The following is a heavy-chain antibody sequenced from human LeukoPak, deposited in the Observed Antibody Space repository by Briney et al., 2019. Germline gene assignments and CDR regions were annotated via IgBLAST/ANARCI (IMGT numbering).Heavy chain of an antibody. Sequence: ASMKVSCKASGYTFTGYYMHWVRQAPGQGLEWMGWINPNSGGTNYAQKFQGRVTMTRDTSISTAYMELSRLRSDDTAVYYCASSGEDPYDNSPPGYWGQGTLVTVSS. CDR3: ASSGEDPYDNSPPGY. CDR1: GYTFTGYY. CDR2: INPNSGGT. D-gene: IGHD3-22*01. J-gene: IGHJ4*02. V-gene: IGHV1-2*02.